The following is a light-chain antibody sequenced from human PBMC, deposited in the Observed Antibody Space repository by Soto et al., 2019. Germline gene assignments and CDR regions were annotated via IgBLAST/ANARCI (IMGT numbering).Light chain of an antibody. J-gene: IGKJ5*01. CDR2: GAS. CDR1: QSVSSN. V-gene: IGKV3-20*01. Sequence: EIVMTQSPATLSVSPGERATLSCRASQSVSSNLAWYQQKPGQAPRLLIYGASTRATGIPGRFSGSGSGTDFTLTISRLEPEDFAVYYCQQYGGSPPITFGQGTRLEIK. CDR3: QQYGGSPPIT.